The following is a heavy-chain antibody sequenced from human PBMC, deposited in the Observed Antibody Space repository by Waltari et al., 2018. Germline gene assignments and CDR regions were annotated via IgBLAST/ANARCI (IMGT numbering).Heavy chain of an antibody. J-gene: IGHJ3*02. D-gene: IGHD3-22*01. CDR1: GGSISSGRYY. CDR3: ARTRSYYYDSTVGAFDI. Sequence: QVQLQESGPGLVKPSQTLSLTCTVPGGSISSGRYYWSWIRQPAGKGLEWIGRIYTSGSTNYNPSLKSRVTISVDTSKNQFSLKLSSVTAADTAVYYCARTRSYYYDSTVGAFDIWGQGTMVTVSS. V-gene: IGHV4-61*02. CDR2: IYTSGST.